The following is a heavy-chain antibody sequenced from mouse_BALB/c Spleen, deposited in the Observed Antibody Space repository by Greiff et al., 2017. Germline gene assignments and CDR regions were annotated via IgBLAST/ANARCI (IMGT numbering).Heavy chain of an antibody. J-gene: IGHJ1*01. V-gene: IGHV8-12*01. D-gene: IGHD2-4*01. Sequence: QVTLKVSGPGILQPSQTLSLTCSFSGFSLSTSGMGVSWIRQPSGKGLEWLAHIYWDDDKRYNPSLKSRLTISKDTSRNQVFLKITSVDTADTATYYCARRSYDYDYWYFDVWGAGTTVTVSS. CDR1: GFSLSTSGMG. CDR2: IYWDDDK. CDR3: ARRSYDYDYWYFDV.